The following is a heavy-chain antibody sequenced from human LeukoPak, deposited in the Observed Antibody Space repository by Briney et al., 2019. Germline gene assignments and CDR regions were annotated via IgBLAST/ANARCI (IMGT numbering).Heavy chain of an antibody. V-gene: IGHV4-30-2*01. J-gene: IGHJ4*02. CDR3: ARVGSWYYFDY. Sequence: SETLSLTCTVSGGSISSGGYYWSWIRQPPGKGLEWIGYIYHSGSTYYNPSLKSRVTISVDRSKNQFSLKLSSVTAADTAVYYCARVGSWYYFDYWGQGTPVTVSS. CDR2: IYHSGST. CDR1: GGSISSGGYY. D-gene: IGHD6-19*01.